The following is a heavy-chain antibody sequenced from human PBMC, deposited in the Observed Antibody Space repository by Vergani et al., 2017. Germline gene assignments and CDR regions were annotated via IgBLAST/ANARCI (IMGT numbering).Heavy chain of an antibody. CDR2: ISSSSSYI. V-gene: IGHV3-21*01. Sequence: EVQLVGSGGGLVKPGGSLRLSCAASGFTFSSYSMIWVRQAPGKGLEWVSSISSSSSYIYYADSVKGRFTISRDNAKNSLYLQMNSLRAEDTAVYYCAREGLFGYDILTGYPTRGGQGTLVTVSS. CDR1: GFTFSSYS. J-gene: IGHJ4*02. CDR3: AREGLFGYDILTGYPTR. D-gene: IGHD3-9*01.